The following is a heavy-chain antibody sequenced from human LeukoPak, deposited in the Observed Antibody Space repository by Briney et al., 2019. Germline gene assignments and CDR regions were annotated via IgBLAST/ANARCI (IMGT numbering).Heavy chain of an antibody. CDR1: GFTFSSYA. J-gene: IGHJ4*02. CDR3: AREGGLAVVPAATEFDY. V-gene: IGHV3-23*01. CDR2: ISGSGGST. D-gene: IGHD2-2*01. Sequence: GGSLRLSCAASGFTFSSYAMSWVRQAPGMGLEWVSAISGSGGSTYYADSVKGRFTISRDNAKNSLYLQMNSLRAEDTAVYYCAREGGLAVVPAATEFDYWGQGTLVTVSS.